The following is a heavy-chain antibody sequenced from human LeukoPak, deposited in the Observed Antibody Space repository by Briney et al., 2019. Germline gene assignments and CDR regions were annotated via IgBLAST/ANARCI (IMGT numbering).Heavy chain of an antibody. V-gene: IGHV1-46*01. D-gene: IGHD3-22*01. CDR1: GCTFTSYY. CDR2: INPSGGST. J-gene: IGHJ4*02. CDR3: ARSFYDSRPIDY. Sequence: ASVKVSCKASGCTFTSYYMDWVRQAPGQGLEWMGIINPSGGSTSYAQKFQGRVTMTRDTSTSTVYMELSSLRSEDTAVYYCARSFYDSRPIDYWGQGTLVTVSS.